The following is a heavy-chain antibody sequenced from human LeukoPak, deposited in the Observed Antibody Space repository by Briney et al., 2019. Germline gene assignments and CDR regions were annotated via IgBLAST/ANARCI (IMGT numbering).Heavy chain of an antibody. D-gene: IGHD2-15*01. CDR1: GFTFSSYS. Sequence: GALRLSCAASGFTFSSYSVNWVRQAPGKGLEWVSSISSSSSYIYYADSVKGRFTISRNNAKNSLYLQMNSLRAEDTAVYYCARGGVVAASKVDYWGQGTLVTVSS. J-gene: IGHJ4*02. CDR2: ISSSSSYI. V-gene: IGHV3-21*01. CDR3: ARGGVVAASKVDY.